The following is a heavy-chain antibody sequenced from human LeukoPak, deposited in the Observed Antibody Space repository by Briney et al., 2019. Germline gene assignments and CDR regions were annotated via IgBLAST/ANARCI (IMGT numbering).Heavy chain of an antibody. Sequence: SETLSLTCTVSGGSISISSYYWGWIRQPPGKGLEWIGSIYYSGSTYYNPSLKSRVTISVDTSKNQFSLKLSSVTAADTAVYYCASGVSYYGSGSYPVTWGQGTLVTVSS. CDR1: GGSISISSYY. J-gene: IGHJ4*02. CDR3: ASGVSYYGSGSYPVT. V-gene: IGHV4-39*01. D-gene: IGHD3-10*01. CDR2: IYYSGST.